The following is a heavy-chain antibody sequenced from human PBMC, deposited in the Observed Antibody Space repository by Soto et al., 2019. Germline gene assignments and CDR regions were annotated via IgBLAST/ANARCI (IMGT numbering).Heavy chain of an antibody. CDR3: ERSSGRFRSFDY. J-gene: IGHJ4*02. D-gene: IGHD1-26*01. CDR1: GFSLSTSGVG. Sequence: QITLKESGPTLVKPTQTLTLTCTLSGFSLSTSGVGVGWIRKPPGKALEWLALIYWDDDKRYSPSLKSRLTVTKDTSKNQGAMTLTNMDPVDTATYYCERSSGRFRSFDYWGQGTLVTVSS. CDR2: IYWDDDK. V-gene: IGHV2-5*02.